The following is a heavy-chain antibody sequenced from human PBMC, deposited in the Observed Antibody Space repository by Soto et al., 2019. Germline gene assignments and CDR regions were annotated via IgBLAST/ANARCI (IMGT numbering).Heavy chain of an antibody. CDR1: GGSTSSGGYS. CDR3: ARGGLLPDY. D-gene: IGHD6-19*01. Sequence: QLQLQESGSGLVKPSQPLSLTCAVSGGSTSSGGYSWSWLRQPPGKGLEWIGYISHSGSTYYNPPLKRRVAISVDTSKKQFSLRLSSVTAADTAVYYCARGGLLPDYWGQGTLVTVSS. CDR2: ISHSGST. J-gene: IGHJ4*02. V-gene: IGHV4-30-2*01.